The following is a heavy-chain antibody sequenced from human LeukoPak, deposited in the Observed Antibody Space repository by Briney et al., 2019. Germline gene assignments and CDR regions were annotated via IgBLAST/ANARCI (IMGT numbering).Heavy chain of an antibody. V-gene: IGHV3-15*01. CDR3: TTDLSPPGYCSSTSCPVDY. J-gene: IGHJ4*02. D-gene: IGHD2-2*03. Sequence: PGGSLRLSCAASGFTFSNAWMSWVRQAPGKGLEWVGRIKSKTDGGTTDYAAPVKGRFTISRDDSKNTLYLQMNSLKTEDTAVYYCTTDLSPPGYCSSTSCPVDYWGQGTLVTVSS. CDR1: GFTFSNAW. CDR2: IKSKTDGGTT.